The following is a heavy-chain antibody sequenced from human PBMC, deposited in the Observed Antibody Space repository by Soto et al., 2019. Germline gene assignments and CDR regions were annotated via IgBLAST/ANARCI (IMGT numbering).Heavy chain of an antibody. CDR2: ISYDGVNK. V-gene: IGHV3-30*18. D-gene: IGHD3-22*01. Sequence: HLVESGGGVVQPGGSLRLSCAASGFAFSAFGMQWVRQTPATGLEWVAVISYDGVNKNYPDSVKGRFTVSRDNSKNKLNLQMSTLTVDDTAVYYCANYRRSVFYLDAVDIWGQGTLVAVSS. J-gene: IGHJ3*02. CDR3: ANYRRSVFYLDAVDI. CDR1: GFAFSAFG.